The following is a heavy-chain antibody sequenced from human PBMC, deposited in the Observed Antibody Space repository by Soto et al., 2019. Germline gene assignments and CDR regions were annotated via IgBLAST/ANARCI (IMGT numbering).Heavy chain of an antibody. CDR1: GYAISRGGYY. CDR3: ARDGGSLIWYFDR. J-gene: IGHJ2*01. Sequence: QVQLKESGPGRVRPSQSLSLICDVSGYAISRGGYYWSWLRQVPGKGLEWIGSIDYSGDTFYNPSLESRVTISVDPATNPFILSLSIATAADTAFFSRARDGGSLIWYFDRWGRGTLGSVSS. V-gene: IGHV4-31*11. D-gene: IGHD2-15*01. CDR2: IDYSGDT.